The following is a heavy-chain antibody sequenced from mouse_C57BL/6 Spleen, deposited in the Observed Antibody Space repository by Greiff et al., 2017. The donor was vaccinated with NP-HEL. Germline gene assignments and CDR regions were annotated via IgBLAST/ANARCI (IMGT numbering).Heavy chain of an antibody. CDR1: GYTFTSYW. J-gene: IGHJ4*01. D-gene: IGHD1-1*01. Sequence: QVQLQQPGAELVKPGASVKLSCKASGYTFTSYWMHWVKQRPGRGLVWIGRIYPNSGGTKYNEKFKSKATLTVDKPSSTAYMQLSSLTSEDSAVYYCARSLTTVVASYYYAMDYWGQGTSVTVSS. CDR3: ARSLTTVVASYYYAMDY. CDR2: IYPNSGGT. V-gene: IGHV1-72*01.